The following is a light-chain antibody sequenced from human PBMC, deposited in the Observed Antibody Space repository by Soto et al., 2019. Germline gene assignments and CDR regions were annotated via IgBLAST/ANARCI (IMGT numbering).Light chain of an antibody. V-gene: IGKV2-28*01. J-gene: IGKJ1*01. Sequence: DIVIPQSPASLAVSLGERATINCKSRQSVLNTSNNKNYLAWYLQKPGQSPQLLIYLGSNRASGVPDRFSGSGSGTDFTLRITRVEAEDVGVXHXMQALQAPPTFGQGTKVDI. CDR3: MQALQAPPT. CDR1: QSVLNTSNNKNY. CDR2: LGS.